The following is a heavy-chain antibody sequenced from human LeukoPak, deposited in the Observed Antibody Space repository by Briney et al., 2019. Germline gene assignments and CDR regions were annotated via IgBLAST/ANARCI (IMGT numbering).Heavy chain of an antibody. CDR1: GFTFSSYW. CDR2: ISGSGGST. D-gene: IGHD3-22*01. J-gene: IGHJ4*02. Sequence: GGSLRLSCAASGFTFSSYWMHWVRQAPGRGLEWVSAISGSGGSTYYADSVKGRFTISRDNSKNTLYLQMNSLRAEDTAVYYCATQAEGDYYDSSGYYSYWGQGTLVTVSS. CDR3: ATQAEGDYYDSSGYYSY. V-gene: IGHV3-23*01.